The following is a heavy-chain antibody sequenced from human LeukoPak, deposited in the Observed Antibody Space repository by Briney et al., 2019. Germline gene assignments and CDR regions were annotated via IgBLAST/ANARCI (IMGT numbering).Heavy chain of an antibody. V-gene: IGHV1-69*13. D-gene: IGHD3-22*01. CDR3: ARDFYYDSGVSFDY. CDR2: IIPIFGTA. Sequence: ASVKVSCKASGGTFSSYAISWVRQAPGQGLEWMGGIIPIFGTANYAQKFQGRVTITADESTSTAYMELSSLRSEDTAVYYCARDFYYDSGVSFDYWGQGTLVTVSS. J-gene: IGHJ4*02. CDR1: GGTFSSYA.